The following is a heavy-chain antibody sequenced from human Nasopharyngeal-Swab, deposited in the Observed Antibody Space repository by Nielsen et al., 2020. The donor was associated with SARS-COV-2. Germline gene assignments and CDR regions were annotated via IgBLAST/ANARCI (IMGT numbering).Heavy chain of an antibody. J-gene: IGHJ4*02. V-gene: IGHV3-21*01. CDR2: ISSSSSYI. CDR3: ARVSSSGWDRGYFDY. CDR1: GLTFSNYW. D-gene: IGHD6-19*01. Sequence: GGSLRLSCVASGLTFSNYWMNWVRQAPGKGLEWVSSISSSSSYIYYADSVKGRFTISRDNAKNSLYLQMNSLRAEDTAVYYCARVSSSGWDRGYFDYWGQGTLVTVSS.